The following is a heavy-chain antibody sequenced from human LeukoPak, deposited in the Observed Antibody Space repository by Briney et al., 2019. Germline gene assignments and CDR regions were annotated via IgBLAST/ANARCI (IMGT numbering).Heavy chain of an antibody. CDR2: INHSGST. CDR1: GESFSPYY. J-gene: IGHJ4*02. D-gene: IGHD2-21*02. V-gene: IGHV4-34*01. CDR3: ARGGFYCGGDCYVDY. Sequence: SETLSLTCAVYGESFSPYYWSWIPQPPGKGLEWIGEINHSGSTNYNPSLKSRVTISVDTSKNQFSLRLSSVTAADTAVYYCARGGFYCGGDCYVDYWGQGTPVTVSS.